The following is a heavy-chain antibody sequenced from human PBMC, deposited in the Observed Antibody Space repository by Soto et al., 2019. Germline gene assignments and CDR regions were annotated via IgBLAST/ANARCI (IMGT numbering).Heavy chain of an antibody. J-gene: IGHJ3*02. V-gene: IGHV3-48*01. CDR1: GFTFSSYS. Sequence: EVQLVESGGGLVQPGGSLRLSCAASGFTFSSYSMNWVRQAPGKGLEWVSYISSSSSTIYYADSVKGRFTISRDNAKNSLYLQMNSLRAEDTAVNYCARDISASDAFDIWGQGTMVTVSS. CDR2: ISSSSSTI. CDR3: ARDISASDAFDI.